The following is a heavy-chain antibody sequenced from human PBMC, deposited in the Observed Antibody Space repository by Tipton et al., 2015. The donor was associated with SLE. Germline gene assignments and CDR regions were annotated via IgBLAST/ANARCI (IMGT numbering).Heavy chain of an antibody. D-gene: IGHD6-6*01. CDR3: AREYSSSQLGFDP. V-gene: IGHV1-69*05. CDR2: IIPIFGTA. J-gene: IGHJ5*02. Sequence: QLVQSGAEVKKPGSSVKVSCKASGGTFMIYAITWVRQAPGQGLEWMGGIIPIFGTANYAQKFQGRVTITTDESTSTAYMELSSLRSEDTAVYYCAREYSSSQLGFDPWGQGTLVTVSS. CDR1: GGTFMIYA.